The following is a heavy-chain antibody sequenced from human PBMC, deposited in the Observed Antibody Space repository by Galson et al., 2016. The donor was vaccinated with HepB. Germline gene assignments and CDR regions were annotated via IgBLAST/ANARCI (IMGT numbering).Heavy chain of an antibody. J-gene: IGHJ6*02. V-gene: IGHV4-4*02. Sequence: SETLSLTCAVYGDSVSSNKWWTWVRQPPGKGLEWIGEIHHRRSSNFNPSLKSRVTISVDKSKNQFSLRLSSVTAADTAVDYCARHYDSSGYYYDEQVYAMDVWGQGTTVTVSS. D-gene: IGHD3-22*01. CDR2: IHHRRSS. CDR1: GDSVSSNKW. CDR3: ARHYDSSGYYYDEQVYAMDV.